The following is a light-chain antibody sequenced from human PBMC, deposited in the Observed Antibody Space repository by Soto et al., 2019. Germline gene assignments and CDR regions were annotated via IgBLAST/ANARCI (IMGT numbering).Light chain of an antibody. CDR2: AVN. Sequence: ALTHPASVSASPGQSVFISCTGTSEDIGAYDYVSWYQQHPGKAPKLILYAVNDRPSGVSSRFSGSKSGNTASLTISGVQPDDEADYYCSSYRSSDTLEVFGTGTKVTVL. J-gene: IGLJ1*01. CDR3: SSYRSSDTLEV. CDR1: SEDIGAYDY. V-gene: IGLV2-14*01.